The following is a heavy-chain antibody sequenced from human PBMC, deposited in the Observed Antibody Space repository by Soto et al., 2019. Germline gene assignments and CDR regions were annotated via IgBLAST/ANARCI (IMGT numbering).Heavy chain of an antibody. CDR2: ISRSGNSP. J-gene: IGHJ4*02. CDR3: AKDAKILDWLPTSYYFDF. V-gene: IGHV3-23*01. CDR1: GLSFSSYA. Sequence: EVQVLESGGGLAQPGRSLRLSCAVSGLSFSSYAMTWVRQSPGKGLEWVSSISRSGNSPYSADSVRGRFTISRDNTKNTRYLQMNSLRAEDTAVYYCAKDAKILDWLPTSYYFDFWGQGTLVTVSS. D-gene: IGHD3-9*01.